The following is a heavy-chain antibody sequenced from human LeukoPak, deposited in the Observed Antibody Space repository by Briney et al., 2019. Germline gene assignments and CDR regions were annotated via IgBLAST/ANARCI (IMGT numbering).Heavy chain of an antibody. V-gene: IGHV3-23*01. CDR2: ISGSGRDI. J-gene: IGHJ4*02. CDR3: ARHTTVAGGRYFHY. Sequence: AGGSLRLSCAAFGFTFRPYDMSWVRQAPGKGPEWVAGISGSGRDIHYADSGRARFTIPSDTSKTNLYLQMNSLRAEDTAIYYCARHTTVAGGRYFHYWGQGTMVTVSS. CDR1: GFTFRPYD. D-gene: IGHD3-16*01.